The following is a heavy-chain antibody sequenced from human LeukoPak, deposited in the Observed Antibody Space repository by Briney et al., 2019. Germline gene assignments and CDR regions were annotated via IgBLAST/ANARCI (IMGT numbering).Heavy chain of an antibody. Sequence: PGRSLRLSCAASGFTFSSYAMHWVRQAPGKGLEWVAVISYDGSNKYYADSVKGRFTISRDNSKNTLYLQMDSLRAEDTAVYYCAREPTWELRNFDYWGQGNLVTVSS. V-gene: IGHV3-30*04. J-gene: IGHJ4*02. D-gene: IGHD1-26*01. CDR3: AREPTWELRNFDY. CDR1: GFTFSSYA. CDR2: ISYDGSNK.